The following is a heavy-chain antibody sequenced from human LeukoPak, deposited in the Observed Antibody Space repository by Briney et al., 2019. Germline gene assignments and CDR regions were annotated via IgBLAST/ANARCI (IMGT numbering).Heavy chain of an antibody. CDR3: ARHSVAYYYDSSGSPAAFDI. CDR1: GGSISSGDYY. D-gene: IGHD3-22*01. Sequence: PSETLSLTCTVSGGSISSGDYYWSWIRQPPGRGLEWIGYIYYSGTTYYNPSLKSRVTISVDTSKNQFSLKLSSVTAADTAVYYCARHSVAYYYDSSGSPAAFDIWGQGTMVTVSS. CDR2: IYYSGTT. V-gene: IGHV4-30-4*01. J-gene: IGHJ3*02.